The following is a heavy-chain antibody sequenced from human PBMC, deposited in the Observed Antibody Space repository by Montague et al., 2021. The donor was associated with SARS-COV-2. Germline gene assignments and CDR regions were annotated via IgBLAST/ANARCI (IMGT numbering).Heavy chain of an antibody. Sequence: SETLSLTCVVSGDSITGSDNWWSWVRQPPGKGLEWIGEIYHTGSTNFNPSLTSRVTISIDESKNQFSLKLRSVTAADTAIYYCVASGYHSLDFWGQGTLVTVSS. CDR1: GDSITGSDNW. CDR2: IYHTGST. J-gene: IGHJ4*02. V-gene: IGHV4-4*02. D-gene: IGHD3-22*01. CDR3: VASGYHSLDF.